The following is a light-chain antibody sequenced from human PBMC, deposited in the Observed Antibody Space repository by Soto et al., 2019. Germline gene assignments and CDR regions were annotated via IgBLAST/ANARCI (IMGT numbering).Light chain of an antibody. J-gene: IGLJ2*01. V-gene: IGLV2-23*01. Sequence: QSALTQPASVSGSPGQSITVSCTGTTSDVGTYKPVSWYQHHPGKAPKLIIYEDNKRPSGVSNRFSGSKSGSTASLTISGLQAEDEADYYCCSYAGANLHVIFGGGTKLTVL. CDR2: EDN. CDR3: CSYAGANLHVI. CDR1: TSDVGTYKP.